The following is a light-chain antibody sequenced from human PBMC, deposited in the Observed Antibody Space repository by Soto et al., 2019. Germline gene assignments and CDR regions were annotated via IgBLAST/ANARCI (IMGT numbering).Light chain of an antibody. CDR2: AAS. Sequence: DIQMTQSPSSLSASVGDRVTITCRASQAISNSLAWYQQKPGKVPKVLIYAASTLQSGVPSRFSGRGSGTDFTLTITSLQPEDVATYFCQKYHSAPFTFGPGNKLDI. V-gene: IGKV1-27*01. J-gene: IGKJ3*01. CDR3: QKYHSAPFT. CDR1: QAISNS.